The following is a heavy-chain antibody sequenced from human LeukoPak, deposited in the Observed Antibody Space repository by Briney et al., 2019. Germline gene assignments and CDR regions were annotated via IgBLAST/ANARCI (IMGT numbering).Heavy chain of an antibody. CDR3: ARDLSSRDAY. D-gene: IGHD6-13*01. CDR1: GLTVSSYW. J-gene: IGHJ1*01. CDR2: IHQNGGTE. Sequence: PGGSLRLSCAASGLTVSSYWMSWVRQAPGEGLEWVACIHQNGGTEYYVDSVKGRSAISRDNTKNSLYLQMNSLTIEDTAVYYCARDLSSRDAYWGQGTLVTVSS. V-gene: IGHV3-7*03.